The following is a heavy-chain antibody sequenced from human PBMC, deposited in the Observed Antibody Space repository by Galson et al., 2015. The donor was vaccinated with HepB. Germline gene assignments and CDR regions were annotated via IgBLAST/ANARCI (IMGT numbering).Heavy chain of an antibody. CDR1: GYSFTSYW. V-gene: IGHV5-51*01. J-gene: IGHJ4*02. CDR3: ARVKYYDFWSGYYFEY. D-gene: IGHD3-3*01. Sequence: QSGAEMKKPGESLKISCKGSGYSFTSYWIGWVRQMPGKGLEWMGIIYPGDSDTRYSPSFQGQVTISVDRSISTAYLQWSSLKASDTAMYYCARVKYYDFWSGYYFEYWGQGTLVTVSS. CDR2: IYPGDSDT.